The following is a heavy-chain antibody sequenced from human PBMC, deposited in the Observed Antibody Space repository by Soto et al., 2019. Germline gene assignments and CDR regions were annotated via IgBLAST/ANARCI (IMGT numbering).Heavy chain of an antibody. CDR3: ARAPGHSVHSSGWQIDY. Sequence: QVQLVESGGGVVQPGRSLRLSCAASGFTFSDYARYWVRQAPGKGLEWVSVISFDGNIKYYTGSVKGRFTISRDNSKNTLHLQVNSLRTEDTALYYCARAPGHSVHSSGWQIDYWGQGTLVTVSS. CDR2: ISFDGNIK. D-gene: IGHD6-19*01. CDR1: GFTFSDYA. J-gene: IGHJ4*02. V-gene: IGHV3-30-3*01.